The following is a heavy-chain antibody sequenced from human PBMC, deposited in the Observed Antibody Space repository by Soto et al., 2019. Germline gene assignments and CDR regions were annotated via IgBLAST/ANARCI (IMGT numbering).Heavy chain of an antibody. CDR1: GYTFTSYY. V-gene: IGHV1-46*03. CDR2: INPSGGST. Sequence: GASVKVSCKASGYTFTSYYMHWVRQAPGQGLEWMGIINPSGGSTSYAQKFQGRVTMTRDTSTSTVYMELSSLRSEDTAVYYCARADPGVYGDAPYYYYYYMDVWGKGTTVTVSS. J-gene: IGHJ6*03. D-gene: IGHD4-17*01. CDR3: ARADPGVYGDAPYYYYYYMDV.